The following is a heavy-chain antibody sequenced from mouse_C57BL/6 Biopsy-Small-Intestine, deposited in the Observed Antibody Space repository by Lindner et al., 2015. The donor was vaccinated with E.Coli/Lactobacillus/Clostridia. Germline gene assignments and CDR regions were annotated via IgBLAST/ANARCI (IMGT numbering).Heavy chain of an antibody. J-gene: IGHJ4*01. CDR2: IDPEDAET. CDR3: ARERGYYALDY. V-gene: IGHV14-2*01. CDR1: AFNIKDYY. Sequence: VQLQESGAGLVKPGASVKLSCTASAFNIKDYYIHWVKQRTEQGLEWIGRIDPEDAETKYAPKFQGKATITADTSSNTAYLQLSSLTSEDTAVYYCARERGYYALDYWGQGTSVTVSS.